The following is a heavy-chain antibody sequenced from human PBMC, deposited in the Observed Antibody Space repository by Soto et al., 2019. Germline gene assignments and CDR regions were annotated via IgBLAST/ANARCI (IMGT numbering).Heavy chain of an antibody. CDR3: AKARDQQWVRLPFDY. D-gene: IGHD6-19*01. CDR2: FSATSENT. CDR1: GFFFSSYT. Sequence: EVQLLESGGGLVQPGGSLRLSCVGSGFFFSSYTMTWVRQAPGKGLEWVSSFSATSENTYYADSGRGRFTISRDNSKTTLFLQMNSLTAEDTAMYYCAKARDQQWVRLPFDYWGQGILVIVSS. J-gene: IGHJ4*02. V-gene: IGHV3-23*01.